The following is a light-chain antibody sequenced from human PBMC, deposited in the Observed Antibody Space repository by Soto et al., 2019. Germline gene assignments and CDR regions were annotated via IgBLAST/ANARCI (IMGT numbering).Light chain of an antibody. Sequence: DIHLTQSPSFLSASVGDTFTITCRASQGISTYLAWYQQKPGKAPKNLIYGASTLQSGVPSRFRGSGSGTEFTLTISSLQPEDFETYYCQGHSTYPRTFGPGTKVDIK. CDR3: QGHSTYPRT. J-gene: IGKJ1*01. V-gene: IGKV1-9*01. CDR2: GAS. CDR1: QGISTY.